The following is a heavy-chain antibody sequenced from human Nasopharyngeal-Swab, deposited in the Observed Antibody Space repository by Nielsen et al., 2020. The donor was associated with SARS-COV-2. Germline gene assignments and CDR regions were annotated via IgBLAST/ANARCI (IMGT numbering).Heavy chain of an antibody. Sequence: SETLSLTCTVSGGSISSSSYYWGWIRQPPGKGLEWIGSIYCSGSTYYNPSLKSRVTISVDTSKNQFSLKLSSVTAADTAVYYCARQVVDDYYYYYYMDVWGKGTTVTVSS. D-gene: IGHD2-2*01. CDR1: GGSISSSSYY. CDR3: ARQVVDDYYYYYYMDV. CDR2: IYCSGST. V-gene: IGHV4-39*01. J-gene: IGHJ6*03.